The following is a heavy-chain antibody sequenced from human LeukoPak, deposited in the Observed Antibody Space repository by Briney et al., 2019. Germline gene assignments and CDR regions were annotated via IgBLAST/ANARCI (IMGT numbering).Heavy chain of an antibody. CDR3: ARSPPGRTNWNYYDY. CDR1: GLTFSDYA. D-gene: IGHD1-1*01. J-gene: IGHJ4*02. Sequence: PGGSLRLTCAASGLTFSDYAMHWVRQAPGKGLEFVSVIGPLGVYTYYANSVKGRFTISRDNSKSTVSLQMGSLRDEDMAVYYCARSPPGRTNWNYYDYWGRGTLVTVSS. CDR2: IGPLGVYT. V-gene: IGHV3-64*01.